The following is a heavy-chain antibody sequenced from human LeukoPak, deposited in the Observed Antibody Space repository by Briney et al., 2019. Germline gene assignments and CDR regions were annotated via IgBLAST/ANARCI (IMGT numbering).Heavy chain of an antibody. CDR3: AKHEQQFVYRLIDY. J-gene: IGHJ4*02. CDR1: GFTFSSYG. D-gene: IGHD6-13*01. V-gene: IGHV3-23*01. Sequence: GGSLRLSCAASGFTFSSYGMSWVRQAPGKGLEWVSAISGSAASTYYADSVKGRFTISRDNSKNTLYLQMNSLRAEDTAVYYCAKHEQQFVYRLIDYWGQGTMITVSS. CDR2: ISGSAAST.